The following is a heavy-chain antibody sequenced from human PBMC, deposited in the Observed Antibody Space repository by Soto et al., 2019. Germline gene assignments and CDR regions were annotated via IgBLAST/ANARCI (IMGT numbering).Heavy chain of an antibody. V-gene: IGHV3-21*01. D-gene: IGHD2-15*01. CDR2: ISPSTSHI. J-gene: IGHJ6*02. CDR1: GFTFSSCT. Sequence: EVHLVESGGGLVKPGGSLRLSCAVSGFTFSSCTMNWVCQAPGKGLEWVSSISPSTSHIYYADSVKGRFTISRDNAKNSLFLQMSSLRAEDTAVYYCSGCSGGACHQTYGMDVWGQGTTVTVSS. CDR3: SGCSGGACHQTYGMDV.